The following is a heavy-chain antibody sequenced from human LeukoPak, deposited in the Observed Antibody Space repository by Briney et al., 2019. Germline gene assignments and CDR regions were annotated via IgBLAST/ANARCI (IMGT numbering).Heavy chain of an antibody. V-gene: IGHV3-64*01. CDR1: GFTFNSYA. CDR2: ISSNGGST. Sequence: GGSLRFSCAASGFTFNSYAMHWVRQARGKGLEYVSAISSNGGSTYYANSVKGRFTISRDNSKNTLYLQMGSLRAEDMAVYYCARGITIFGVVNPPAYWGQGTLVTVSS. J-gene: IGHJ4*02. D-gene: IGHD3-3*01. CDR3: ARGITIFGVVNPPAY.